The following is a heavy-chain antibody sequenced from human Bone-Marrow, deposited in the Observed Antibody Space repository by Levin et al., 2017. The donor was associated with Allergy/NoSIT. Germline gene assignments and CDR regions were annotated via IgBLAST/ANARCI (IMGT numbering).Heavy chain of an antibody. Sequence: SETLSLTCAVYGGSFSGYYWSWIRQPPGKGLEWIGEINHSGSTNYNPSLKSRVTISVDTSKNQFSLKLSSVTAADTAVYYCARGGRLLLPYYHDVGMDVWGQGTTVTVSS. CDR1: GGSFSGYY. CDR3: ARGGRLLLPYYHDVGMDV. CDR2: INHSGST. J-gene: IGHJ6*02. D-gene: IGHD1-26*01. V-gene: IGHV4-34*01.